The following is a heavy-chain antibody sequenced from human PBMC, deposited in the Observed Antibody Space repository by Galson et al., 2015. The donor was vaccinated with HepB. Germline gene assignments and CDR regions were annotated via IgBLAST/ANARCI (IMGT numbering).Heavy chain of an antibody. J-gene: IGHJ4*02. V-gene: IGHV3-43D*03. CDR1: GFTFDDYA. Sequence: SLRLSCAASGFTFDDYAMHWVRQAPGKGLEWVSLISWDGGSTYYADSVKGRFTISRDNSKNSLYLQMNSLRAEDTALYYCAKDSGYDSIQGYFDYWGQGTLVTVSS. CDR3: AKDSGYDSIQGYFDY. CDR2: ISWDGGST. D-gene: IGHD5-12*01.